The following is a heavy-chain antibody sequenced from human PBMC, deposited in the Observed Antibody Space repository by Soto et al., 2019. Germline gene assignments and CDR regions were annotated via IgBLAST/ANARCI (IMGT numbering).Heavy chain of an antibody. D-gene: IGHD2-2*01. CDR2: INHSGST. CDR3: ARGGWLHCSSTSCYAGSFDY. V-gene: IGHV4-34*01. J-gene: IGHJ4*02. CDR1: GGSFSGYC. Sequence: QVQLQQWGAGLLKPSETLSLTCAVYGGSFSGYCWSWIRQPPGKGLEWIGEINHSGSTNYNPSLKSRVTISVDTSKTQFSLKLSSVTAADTAVYYCARGGWLHCSSTSCYAGSFDYWGQGTLVTVSS.